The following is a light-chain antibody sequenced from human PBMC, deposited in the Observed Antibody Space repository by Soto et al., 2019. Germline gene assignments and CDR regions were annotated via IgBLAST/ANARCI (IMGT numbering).Light chain of an antibody. CDR3: SSYTSSSTRG. CDR1: SSDVGGYNY. J-gene: IGLJ1*01. Sequence: QSALTQPASVSGSPGQSITISCTGTSSDVGGYNYVSWYQQHPGKAPKLMIYDVSNRPSGVSNRFSGSKSGNTAFLTISGLQAEDEGYYYCSSYTSSSTRGFGTGTKLTVL. V-gene: IGLV2-14*01. CDR2: DVS.